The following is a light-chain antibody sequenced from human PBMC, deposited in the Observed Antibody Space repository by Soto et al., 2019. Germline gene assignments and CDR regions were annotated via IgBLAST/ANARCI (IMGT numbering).Light chain of an antibody. CDR2: YIS. CDR1: QSAGNF. V-gene: IGKV3D-15*01. CDR3: QQHNQWPIT. Sequence: ETLMTQSPATLSVCPWERACLSCRSSQSAGNFLACYQQKPCQAPRLLIYYISTRATGIPARFSGSGSGTEFTLTINSLQSEDSAVYYCQQHNQWPITFGQGTRLEIK. J-gene: IGKJ5*01.